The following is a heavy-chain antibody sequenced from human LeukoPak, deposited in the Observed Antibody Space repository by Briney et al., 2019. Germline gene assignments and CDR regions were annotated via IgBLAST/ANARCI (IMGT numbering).Heavy chain of an antibody. D-gene: IGHD2-2*01. J-gene: IGHJ6*03. CDR3: ARHGGYCGSTTCRLDYYHYMDV. Sequence: SETLSLTCTVSGGSIRSGSYCWGWIRQSPGKGLEWIGSVFYSGSTFYKPSLKSRVTISVDTSKNQFSLKLSSVTAADTSVYYCARHGGYCGSTTCRLDYYHYMDVWGKGTTVTVSS. V-gene: IGHV4-39*01. CDR1: GGSIRSGSYC. CDR2: VFYSGST.